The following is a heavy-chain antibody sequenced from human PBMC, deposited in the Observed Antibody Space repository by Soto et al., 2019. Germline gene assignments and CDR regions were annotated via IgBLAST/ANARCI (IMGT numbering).Heavy chain of an antibody. J-gene: IGHJ4*02. CDR3: ARWYSSGLYYLDY. CDR1: GYSFTSYW. CDR2: IYPGDSDT. V-gene: IGHV5-51*01. D-gene: IGHD6-19*01. Sequence: HGGSLKISCKWSGYSFTSYWIAWVRQMPGKGLECMGIIYPGDSDTRYSPSFQGQVTISADKSSAYLQWSSLEASDTAMYYCARWYSSGLYYLDYWGQGTLVTVSS.